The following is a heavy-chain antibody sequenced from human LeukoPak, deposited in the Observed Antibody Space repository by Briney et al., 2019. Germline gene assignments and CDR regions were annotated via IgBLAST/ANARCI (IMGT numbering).Heavy chain of an antibody. J-gene: IGHJ4*02. D-gene: IGHD4-11*01. V-gene: IGHV4-4*07. CDR3: ARISPSNYIYYFDS. Sequence: SETLSLTCTVSGGSISSYYWSWLRQPAGKGLEWIGRIYTSGSTNYNPSLKSRVTMSVDTSKNQFSLKLSSVTAADTAVSYCARISPSNYIYYFDSWGQGTLVTVSS. CDR1: GGSISSYY. CDR2: IYTSGST.